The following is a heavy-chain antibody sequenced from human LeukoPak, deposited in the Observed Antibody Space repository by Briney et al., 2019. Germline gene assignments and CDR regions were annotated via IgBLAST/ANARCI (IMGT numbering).Heavy chain of an antibody. CDR1: GGSFSGYY. D-gene: IGHD5-12*01. CDR3: AGYYSLAFDI. Sequence: PSETLSPTCAVYGGSFSGYYWSWIRQPPGKGLEWIGEINHSGSTNYNPSLKSRVTMSVDTSKNQFSLKLSSVTAADTAVYYCAGYYSLAFDIWGQGTMVTVSS. J-gene: IGHJ3*02. CDR2: INHSGST. V-gene: IGHV4-34*01.